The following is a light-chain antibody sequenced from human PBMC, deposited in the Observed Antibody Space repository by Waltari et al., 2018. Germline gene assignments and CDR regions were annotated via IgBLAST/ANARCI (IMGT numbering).Light chain of an antibody. CDR1: RSNIGTGYD. Sequence: QSVLTQPPSVSGAPGQRVTISCTGSRSNIGTGYDVHWYQQLPGTAPKLLINGNRNRPSGVPDRCSGSKSGPSASLAITGLQAEDEADYYCQSYDSSLSGSVVGGGTKLTVL. CDR2: GNR. CDR3: QSYDSSLSGSV. V-gene: IGLV1-40*01. J-gene: IGLJ2*01.